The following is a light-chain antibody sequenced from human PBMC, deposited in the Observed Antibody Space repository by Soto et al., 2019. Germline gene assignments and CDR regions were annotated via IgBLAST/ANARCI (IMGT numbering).Light chain of an antibody. CDR3: QHYNIWPPQYT. CDR1: QSVYNN. Sequence: EIVMTQSPATLSLSPGEGATLSCRASQSVYNNLAWYQQKPAQAPRRLIYGAYTRATGIPDRFSVSGSGTGFALTLSSLQSEDFAVYDYQHYNIWPPQYTFGQGTKVEIK. CDR2: GAY. V-gene: IGKV3-15*01. J-gene: IGKJ2*01.